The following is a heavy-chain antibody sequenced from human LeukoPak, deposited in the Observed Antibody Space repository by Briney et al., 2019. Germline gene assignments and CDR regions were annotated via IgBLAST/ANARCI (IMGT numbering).Heavy chain of an antibody. V-gene: IGHV1-2*02. CDR3: ARDQVVVVPAAMNWFDP. D-gene: IGHD2-2*01. CDR2: INPNSGGT. CDR1: GYTFTGYY. Sequence: ASVKVSCKASGYTFTGYYMHWVRQAPGQGLEWMGWINPNSGGTNYAQKFQGRVTMTRDTPISTAYMELSRLRSDDTAVYYCARDQVVVVPAAMNWFDPWGQGTLVTVSS. J-gene: IGHJ5*02.